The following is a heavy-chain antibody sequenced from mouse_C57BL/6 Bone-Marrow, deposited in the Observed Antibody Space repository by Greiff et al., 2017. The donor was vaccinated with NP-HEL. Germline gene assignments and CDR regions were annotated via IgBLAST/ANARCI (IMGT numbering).Heavy chain of an antibody. V-gene: IGHV5-4*01. J-gene: IGHJ3*01. Sequence: DVQLVESGGGLVKPGGSLKLSCAASGFTFSSYAMSWVRQTPEKRLEWVATISDGGSYTYYPDNVKGRFTISRDNAKNNLYLQMSHLKSEDTAMYYCARDRGLLLGFAYWGQGTLVTVSA. D-gene: IGHD1-1*01. CDR1: GFTFSSYA. CDR3: ARDRGLLLGFAY. CDR2: ISDGGSYT.